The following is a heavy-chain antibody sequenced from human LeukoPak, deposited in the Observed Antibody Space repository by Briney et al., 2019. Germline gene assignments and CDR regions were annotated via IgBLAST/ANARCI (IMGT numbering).Heavy chain of an antibody. CDR1: GGPFSGYY. Sequence: PSETLSLTCAVHGGPFSGYYWSWIRQPPGKGLEWIGEINHSGSTNYNPSLKSRVTISVDTSKSQFSLNLSSVTAADTAVYYCARDRGGCGSWPYFFDYWGQGTLVTVSS. CDR3: ARDRGGCGSWPYFFDY. CDR2: INHSGST. D-gene: IGHD6-19*01. V-gene: IGHV4-34*01. J-gene: IGHJ4*02.